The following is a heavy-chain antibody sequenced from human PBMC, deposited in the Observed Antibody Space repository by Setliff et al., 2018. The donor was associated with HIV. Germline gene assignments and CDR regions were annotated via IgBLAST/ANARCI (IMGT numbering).Heavy chain of an antibody. J-gene: IGHJ6*01. Sequence: NPSETLSLTCTVSGDSINSGTYYWSWIRQPAGKGLEWIGRLHLSGDTNYNPSLKSRVTMSIDTSKNQFSLKLSSVTAADTAVYYCARDNSYYYGSGSHYWYGMDVWGRGTTVTVSS. V-gene: IGHV4-61*02. CDR3: ARDNSYYYGSGSHYWYGMDV. CDR1: GDSINSGTYY. D-gene: IGHD3-10*01. CDR2: LHLSGDT.